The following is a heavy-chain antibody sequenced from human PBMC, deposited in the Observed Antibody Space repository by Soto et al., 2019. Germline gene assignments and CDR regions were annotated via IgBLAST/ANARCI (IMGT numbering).Heavy chain of an antibody. D-gene: IGHD1-1*01. Sequence: EVQLVESGGGLVQPGGSLRLSCAVSGFTFSNYWMHWVRQAPGKGLVWVSRINSDGSNTSYADSVKGRFTISRDNAKNTLYLQMNRLRVEDTAMYYCARSTGWYDHWGQGILVTVSS. J-gene: IGHJ5*02. CDR3: ARSTGWYDH. CDR2: INSDGSNT. V-gene: IGHV3-74*01. CDR1: GFTFSNYW.